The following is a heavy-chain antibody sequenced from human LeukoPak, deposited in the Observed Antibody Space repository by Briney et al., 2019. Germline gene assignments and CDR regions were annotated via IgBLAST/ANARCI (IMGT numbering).Heavy chain of an antibody. J-gene: IGHJ4*02. CDR3: AREWNPSGWVDYFDS. CDR1: GGSISSNY. D-gene: IGHD1-1*01. V-gene: IGHV4-4*07. CDR2: IYTSGST. Sequence: SETLSLTCSVSGGSISSNYWSWIRQPAGKGLEWIGRIYTSGSTKYNPSLKSRVTMSVDTSKNQFSLKLSSVTSTDTAVYYCAREWNPSGWVDYFDSWGQGILVTVSS.